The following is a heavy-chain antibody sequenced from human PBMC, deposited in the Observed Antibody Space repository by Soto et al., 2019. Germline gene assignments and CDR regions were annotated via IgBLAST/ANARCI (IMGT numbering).Heavy chain of an antibody. J-gene: IGHJ6*02. CDR3: ARVPSRLDYDFWSGYYGRYGMDV. V-gene: IGHV4-31*11. D-gene: IGHD3-3*01. Sequence: SETLSLTCAVSGYSISLGYYWGWIRQPPGKGLEWIGYIYYSGSTYYNPSLKSRVTISVDTSKNQFSLKLSSVTAADTAVYYCARVPSRLDYDFWSGYYGRYGMDVWGQGTTVTVSS. CDR2: IYYSGST. CDR1: GYSISLGYY.